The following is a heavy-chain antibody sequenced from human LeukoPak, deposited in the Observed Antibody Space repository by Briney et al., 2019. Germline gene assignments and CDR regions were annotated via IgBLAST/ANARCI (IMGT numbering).Heavy chain of an antibody. J-gene: IGHJ4*02. CDR1: GGSISSYY. V-gene: IGHV4-59*01. CDR3: ARDALRYSYGSAGFDY. Sequence: PSETPSLTCTVSGGSISSYYWSWIRQPPGKGLEWIGYIYYSGITNYNPSLKSRVTISVDTSKNQFSLKLSSVTAADTAVYYCARDALRYSYGSAGFDYWGQGTLVTVSS. CDR2: IYYSGIT. D-gene: IGHD5-18*01.